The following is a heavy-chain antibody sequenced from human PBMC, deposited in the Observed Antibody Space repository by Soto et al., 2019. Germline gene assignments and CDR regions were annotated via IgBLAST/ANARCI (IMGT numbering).Heavy chain of an antibody. CDR1: GYTFTSYA. J-gene: IGHJ4*02. V-gene: IGHV1-3*01. D-gene: IGHD3-16*01. CDR2: TSPGNGDT. Sequence: ASVKVSCKASGYTFTSYAMHWVRQAPGQRLEWMGWTSPGNGDTRYSRNFQGRVTMTSDTPANTGYMELSSLRSEDTAVYYCARGEFLGPLNGNDYWGQGTLVTVSS. CDR3: ARGEFLGPLNGNDY.